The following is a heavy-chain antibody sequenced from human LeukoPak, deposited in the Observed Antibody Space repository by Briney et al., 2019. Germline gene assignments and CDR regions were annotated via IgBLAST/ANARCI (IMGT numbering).Heavy chain of an antibody. D-gene: IGHD2-2*02. CDR1: GFTFSSYA. V-gene: IGHV3-23*01. Sequence: PGGSLRLSCAASGFTFSSYAMSWVRQAPGKGLEWVSAISGSGGSTYYADSVKGRFTIPRDNSKNTLYLQMNSLRAEDTAVYYCAKNVVPAAIRGYFDYWGQGTLVTVSS. CDR2: ISGSGGST. CDR3: AKNVVPAAIRGYFDY. J-gene: IGHJ4*02.